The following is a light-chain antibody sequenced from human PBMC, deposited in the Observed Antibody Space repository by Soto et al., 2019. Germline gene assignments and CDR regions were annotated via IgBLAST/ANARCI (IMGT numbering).Light chain of an antibody. CDR1: QDISNY. J-gene: IGKJ5*01. CDR3: QQYNSYPIT. CDR2: AAS. Sequence: DIQMTQSPSTLSATAGDRVTITCRASQDISNYLAWFQQKPGKVPKRLIYAASSLQSGVPSRFSGSGSGTEFTLTISSLQPDDFATYYCQQYNSYPITSGQGTRLEIK. V-gene: IGKV1-16*01.